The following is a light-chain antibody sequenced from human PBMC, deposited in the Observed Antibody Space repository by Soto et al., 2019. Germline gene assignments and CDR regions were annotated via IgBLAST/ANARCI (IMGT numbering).Light chain of an antibody. CDR1: QSVSSSY. V-gene: IGKV3-20*01. Sequence: EIVLTQSPGTLSLSPGERATLSCRASQSVSSSYLAWYQQKPGQAPRLLIYGASSRATGIPDRFSGSGSGTDSTLTINRLEPEDFAVYYCQQYGSSGYTFGQGTKLEIK. CDR2: GAS. J-gene: IGKJ2*01. CDR3: QQYGSSGYT.